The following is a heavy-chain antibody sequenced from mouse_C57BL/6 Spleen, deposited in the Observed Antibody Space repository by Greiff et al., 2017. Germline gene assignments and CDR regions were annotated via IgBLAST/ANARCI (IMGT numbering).Heavy chain of an antibody. D-gene: IGHD3-2*02. J-gene: IGHJ4*01. CDR3: ARERDSGYIYAMDY. Sequence: QVQLKESGAELVKPGASVKISCKASGYAFSSYWMNWVKQRPGKGLAWIGQIYPGDGDTNYNGKFKGKATLTADKSSSTAYMQLSSLTSEDSAVYFCARERDSGYIYAMDYWGQGTSVTVSS. CDR1: GYAFSSYW. CDR2: IYPGDGDT. V-gene: IGHV1-80*01.